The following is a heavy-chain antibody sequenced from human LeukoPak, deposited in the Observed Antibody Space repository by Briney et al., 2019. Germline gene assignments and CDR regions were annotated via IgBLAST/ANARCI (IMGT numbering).Heavy chain of an antibody. CDR1: GDSVSSNSAA. D-gene: IGHD5-18*01. Sequence: SQTLSLTCAISGDSVSSNSAAWNWIRQSPSRGLEWLGRTYYRSKWYNDYAVSVKSRITINPDTSKNQFSLQLNSVTPEDTAVYYCAGGYGYGYYYYYGMDVWGQGTTVTVSS. CDR3: AGGYGYGYYYYYGMDV. CDR2: TYYRSKWYN. J-gene: IGHJ6*02. V-gene: IGHV6-1*01.